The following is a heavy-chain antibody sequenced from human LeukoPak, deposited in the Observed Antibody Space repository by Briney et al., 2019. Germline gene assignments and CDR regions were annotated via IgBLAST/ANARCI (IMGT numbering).Heavy chain of an antibody. V-gene: IGHV1-69*06. CDR2: IIPIFGTA. CDR1: GGTFSLYA. CDR3: ARVGSRHCSSTSCLDY. D-gene: IGHD2-2*01. J-gene: IGHJ4*02. Sequence: ASVKVSCKPCGGTFSLYAISWVRQAPGHGLESMGEIIPIFGTANYAQKFQGRVTITADKSTSTAYMELSSLRSEDTAMYYCARVGSRHCSSTSCLDYWGQGTLVTVSS.